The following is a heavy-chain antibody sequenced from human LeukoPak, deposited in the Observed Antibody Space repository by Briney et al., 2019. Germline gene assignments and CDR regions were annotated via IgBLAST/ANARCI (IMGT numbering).Heavy chain of an antibody. Sequence: SVKVSCKASGGTFSSYAISWVRQAPGQGLEWMGGIIPIFGTANYAQKLQGRVTITADKSTSTAYMELSSLRSEDTAVYYCAREWYSSGWYVDYWGQGTLVTVSS. CDR1: GGTFSSYA. D-gene: IGHD6-19*01. CDR3: AREWYSSGWYVDY. J-gene: IGHJ4*02. V-gene: IGHV1-69*06. CDR2: IIPIFGTA.